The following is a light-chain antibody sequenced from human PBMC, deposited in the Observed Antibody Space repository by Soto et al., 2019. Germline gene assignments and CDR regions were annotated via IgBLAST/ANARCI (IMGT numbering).Light chain of an antibody. V-gene: IGLV2-14*01. CDR1: SGDVGGYNY. Sequence: QSVLTQPASVSGSPGQSITISCTGTSGDVGGYNYVSWYQQHPGKVPKLILFEVNKRPSGVSGRFSGSKSGNTASLTISGLQAEDEADYYCCSFTSSNTHVFGTGTKLTVL. J-gene: IGLJ1*01. CDR3: CSFTSSNTHV. CDR2: EVN.